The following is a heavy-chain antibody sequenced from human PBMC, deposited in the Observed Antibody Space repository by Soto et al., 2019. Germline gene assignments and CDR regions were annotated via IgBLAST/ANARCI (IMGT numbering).Heavy chain of an antibody. Sequence: ASVKVSCKASGYSFTDYHVHWVRQAPGQGLEWLGRINPKSGGTSTAQKFQGWVTMTRDTSINTAYMDLTRLRSDDTAVYYCARGHSTDCSNGVCSLFYNHEMDVWGQGTPITV. CDR3: ARGHSTDCSNGVCSLFYNHEMDV. CDR1: GYSFTDYH. D-gene: IGHD2-8*01. CDR2: INPKSGGT. J-gene: IGHJ6*02. V-gene: IGHV1-2*04.